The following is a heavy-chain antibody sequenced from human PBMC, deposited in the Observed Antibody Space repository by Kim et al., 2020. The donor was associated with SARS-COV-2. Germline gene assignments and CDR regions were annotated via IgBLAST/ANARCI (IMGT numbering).Heavy chain of an antibody. CDR3: ASKLGYDSSGYHNYYYYGMDV. CDR2: INPNSGGT. V-gene: IGHV1-2*02. Sequence: ASVKVSCKASGYTFTGYYMHWVRQAPGQGLEWMGWINPNSGGTNYAQKFQGRVTMTRDTSISTAYMELSRLRSDDTAVYYCASKLGYDSSGYHNYYYYGMDVWGQGTTVTVSS. J-gene: IGHJ6*02. D-gene: IGHD3-22*01. CDR1: GYTFTGYY.